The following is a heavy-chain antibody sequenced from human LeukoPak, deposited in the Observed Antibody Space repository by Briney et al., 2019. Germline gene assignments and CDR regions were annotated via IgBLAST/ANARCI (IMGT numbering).Heavy chain of an antibody. D-gene: IGHD4-17*01. CDR1: SGSLSGYY. CDR2: INQGGST. V-gene: IGHV4-34*01. CDR3: ARGDLTTVTAFDY. J-gene: IGHJ4*02. Sequence: PSETLSLTCAVYSGSLSGYYWSWIRQPPGKGLEWIGEINQGGSTNYNPSLKGRVTMSVDASKNQFSLKLSSVTASDTAVYYCARGDLTTVTAFDYWGQRTLVTVSS.